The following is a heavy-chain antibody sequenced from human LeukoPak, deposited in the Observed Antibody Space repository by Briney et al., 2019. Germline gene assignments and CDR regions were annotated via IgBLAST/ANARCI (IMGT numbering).Heavy chain of an antibody. CDR3: ARVTGYMIEDYFDY. CDR1: EFSVGSNY. V-gene: IGHV4-34*01. CDR2: INHSGNT. J-gene: IGHJ4*02. D-gene: IGHD3-22*01. Sequence: PGGSLRLSCAASEFSVGSNYMTWVRQAPGKGLEWVGEINHSGNTNSNPSLKSRVTMSVDTSKNQFSLRLSSVTAADTAVYYCARVTGYMIEDYFDYWGQGTLVTVSS.